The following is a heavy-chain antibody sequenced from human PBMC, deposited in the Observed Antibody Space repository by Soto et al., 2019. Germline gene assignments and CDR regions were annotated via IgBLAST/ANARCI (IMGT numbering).Heavy chain of an antibody. V-gene: IGHV3-74*01. Sequence: EVPLVESGGGLVQPGGSLRLSCAASGFTFSSYWMHWVRQAPGKGLVWVSRINSDGSSTSYAYSVKGRFTISRDNAKNTLYLQMNSLRAEDTAVYYCAVAVAGPTAIGYWGQGTLVTVSS. J-gene: IGHJ4*02. D-gene: IGHD6-19*01. CDR1: GFTFSSYW. CDR3: AVAVAGPTAIGY. CDR2: INSDGSST.